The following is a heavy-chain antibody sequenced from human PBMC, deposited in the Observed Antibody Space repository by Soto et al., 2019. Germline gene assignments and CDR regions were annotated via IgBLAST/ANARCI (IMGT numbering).Heavy chain of an antibody. CDR3: AKQLDYYFDSSVYYFRSFDI. D-gene: IGHD3-22*01. CDR2: IYPADSDT. CDR1: GYTFSNYW. V-gene: IGHV5-51*01. J-gene: IGHJ3*02. Sequence: GESLKISCEGSGYTFSNYWVGWVRQMPGKGLEWMGIIYPADSDTRYSPSFQGQVTISADKSISTAYLQWSSLKASDTAKCFSAKQLDYYFDSSVYYFRSFDIWGQGTMVTVS.